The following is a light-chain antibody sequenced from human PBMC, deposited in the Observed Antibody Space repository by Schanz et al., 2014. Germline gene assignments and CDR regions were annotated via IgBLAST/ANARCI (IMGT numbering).Light chain of an antibody. Sequence: QSALTQPASVSGSPGQSITISCTGTSSDVGKYNLVSWYQQYPGKAPKLIISEVTKRPTGISDRFSGAKSGNTASLTVSGLLPEDEADYYCCSYAGSINLGVFGGGTKLTVL. V-gene: IGLV2-23*02. CDR1: SSDVGKYNL. CDR2: EVT. CDR3: CSYAGSINLGV. J-gene: IGLJ2*01.